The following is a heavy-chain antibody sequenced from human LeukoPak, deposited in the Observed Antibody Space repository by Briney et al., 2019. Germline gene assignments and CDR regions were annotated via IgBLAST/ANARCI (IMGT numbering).Heavy chain of an antibody. CDR3: AKEAPHFGELATPRALDY. Sequence: GGSLRLSCAASGFTFSSYGMHWVRQAPGKGLEWVAVISYDGSNKYYADSVKGRFTISRDNSKNTLYLQMNSLRAEDTAVYYCAKEAPHFGELATPRALDYWGQGTLVTVSS. CDR2: ISYDGSNK. D-gene: IGHD3-10*01. J-gene: IGHJ4*02. CDR1: GFTFSSYG. V-gene: IGHV3-30*18.